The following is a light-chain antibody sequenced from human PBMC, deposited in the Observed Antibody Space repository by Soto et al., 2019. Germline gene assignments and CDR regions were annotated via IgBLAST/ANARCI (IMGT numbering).Light chain of an antibody. J-gene: IGKJ1*01. Sequence: EIVLTQSPGTLSLSPGERATLSCRASQSVSSSYLAWYQQKPGQAPRLLIYGASSRATGIPDRFSGSGSGTDFTLNISRLEPEDFAVYYCQQYGSSQGWTFGQATKVEIK. V-gene: IGKV3-20*01. CDR3: QQYGSSQGWT. CDR2: GAS. CDR1: QSVSSSY.